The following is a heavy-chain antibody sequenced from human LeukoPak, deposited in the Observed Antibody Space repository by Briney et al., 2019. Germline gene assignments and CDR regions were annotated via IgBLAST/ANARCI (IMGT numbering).Heavy chain of an antibody. D-gene: IGHD3-3*01. CDR2: ISAYNGNT. Sequence: ASVKVSCKASGYTFTSYGISWVRQAPGRGLEWMGWISAYNGNTNYAQKLQGRVTMTTDTSTSTAYMELRSLRSDDTAVYYCARRNDFWSGYYKGAFDIWGQGTMVTVSS. J-gene: IGHJ3*02. CDR3: ARRNDFWSGYYKGAFDI. V-gene: IGHV1-18*01. CDR1: GYTFTSYG.